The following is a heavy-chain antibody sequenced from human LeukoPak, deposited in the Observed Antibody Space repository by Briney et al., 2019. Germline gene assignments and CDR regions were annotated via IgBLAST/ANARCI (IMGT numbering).Heavy chain of an antibody. CDR1: GFTFSSYA. CDR2: ISSNGGST. D-gene: IGHD3-16*02. V-gene: IGHV3-64*01. J-gene: IGHJ4*02. Sequence: GGSLRLSCAASGFTFSSYAMHWVRQAPGKGLEYVSAISSNGGSTYYANPVKGRFTISRDNSKNTQYLQMGSLRAEDMAVYYCARDPDYVWGSYRYTYPDYWGQGTLVTVSS. CDR3: ARDPDYVWGSYRYTYPDY.